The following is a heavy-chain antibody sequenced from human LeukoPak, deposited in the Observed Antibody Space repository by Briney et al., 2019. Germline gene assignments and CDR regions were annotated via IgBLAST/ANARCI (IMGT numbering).Heavy chain of an antibody. Sequence: PSETLSLTCSASAASTSDNYWSWSRQSPGRTLEWIGHIYNGRNTKYNPSLTSRVTISVDTSKNQFSLSLTSVTAADTAIYYCSQTTDWPGFDFWGPGALVTVSS. CDR2: IYNGRNT. V-gene: IGHV4-59*08. J-gene: IGHJ4*02. CDR3: SQTTDWPGFDF. CDR1: AASTSDNY. D-gene: IGHD3-9*01.